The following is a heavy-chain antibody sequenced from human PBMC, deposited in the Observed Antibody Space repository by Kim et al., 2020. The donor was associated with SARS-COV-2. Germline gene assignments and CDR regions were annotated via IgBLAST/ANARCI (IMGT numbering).Heavy chain of an antibody. CDR3: ARQMFGYGPFDY. J-gene: IGHJ4*02. V-gene: IGHV4-39*01. Sequence: YYNPSLKSRVTISVDTSKNQFSRKLSSVTAADTAVYYCARQMFGYGPFDYWGQGTLVTVSS. D-gene: IGHD3-10*02.